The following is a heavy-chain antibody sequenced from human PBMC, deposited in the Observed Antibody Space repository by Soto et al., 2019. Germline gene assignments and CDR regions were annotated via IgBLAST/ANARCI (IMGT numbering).Heavy chain of an antibody. Sequence: PGESLKISCKGSGYSFTNYWISWVRQMPGKGLEWMGRIDPSDSYTNYSPSFRGHVTISADKSISIAYLHMNSLRVEDTALYYCAKDYYSDSNGSHFDYWGQGTQVTVSS. J-gene: IGHJ4*02. D-gene: IGHD3-22*01. CDR2: IDPSDSYT. CDR3: AKDYYSDSNGSHFDY. V-gene: IGHV5-10-1*01. CDR1: GYSFTNYW.